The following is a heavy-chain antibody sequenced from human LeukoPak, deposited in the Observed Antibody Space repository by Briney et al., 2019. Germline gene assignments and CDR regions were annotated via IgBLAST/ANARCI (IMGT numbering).Heavy chain of an antibody. V-gene: IGHV3-53*01. J-gene: IGHJ3*02. CDR2: LYSGGAA. D-gene: IGHD6-6*01. CDR1: GFTFSSYS. CDR3: AKGVSEYSDGAFDI. Sequence: GGSLRLSCAASGFTFSSYSMNWVRQAPGKGLECVSVLYSGGAAYYADSVKGRFTISRDNSKNTLYLQMNSLRAEDTAVYYCAKGVSEYSDGAFDIWGQGTMVTVSS.